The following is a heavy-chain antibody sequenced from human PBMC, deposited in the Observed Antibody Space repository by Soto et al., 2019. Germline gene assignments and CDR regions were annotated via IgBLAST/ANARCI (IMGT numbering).Heavy chain of an antibody. J-gene: IGHJ6*02. D-gene: IGHD3-3*01. Sequence: GGSLILSCAASGFPFSSYGMHWVRLAPGKGLEWVAVIWYDGSNKYYADSVKGRFTISRDNSKNTLYLQMNSLRAEDTAVYYCARDSGPYDFWSGSYVRAGYGMDVGGQGTTVT. CDR1: GFPFSSYG. CDR2: IWYDGSNK. CDR3: ARDSGPYDFWSGSYVRAGYGMDV. V-gene: IGHV3-33*01.